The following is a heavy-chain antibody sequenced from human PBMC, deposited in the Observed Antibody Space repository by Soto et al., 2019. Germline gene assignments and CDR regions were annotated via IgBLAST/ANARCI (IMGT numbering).Heavy chain of an antibody. D-gene: IGHD2-2*01. Sequence: GGSLRLSCAASGFTFSSYGMHWVRQAPGKGLEWVAVIWYDGSNKYYADSVKGRFTISRDNSKNTLYLQMNSLRAEDTAVYYCARDRGYQPCFGYWGQGPLVTVSS. J-gene: IGHJ4*02. CDR3: ARDRGYQPCFGY. V-gene: IGHV3-33*01. CDR1: GFTFSSYG. CDR2: IWYDGSNK.